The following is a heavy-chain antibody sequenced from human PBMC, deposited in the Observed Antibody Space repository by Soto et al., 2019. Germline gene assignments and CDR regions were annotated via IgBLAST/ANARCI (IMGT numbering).Heavy chain of an antibody. CDR2: IYNSGST. Sequence: SETLSLTCTVSGGSISSGDYSWSWVRQPPGKGLEWIGSIYNSGSTYYNPSLKSRVTISVDTSKNQFSLKLSSVTAADTAVYYCASTYDFWSGYSYYYYGMDVWGQGTTVTVSS. V-gene: IGHV4-39*01. CDR1: GGSISSGDYS. CDR3: ASTYDFWSGYSYYYYGMDV. D-gene: IGHD3-3*01. J-gene: IGHJ6*02.